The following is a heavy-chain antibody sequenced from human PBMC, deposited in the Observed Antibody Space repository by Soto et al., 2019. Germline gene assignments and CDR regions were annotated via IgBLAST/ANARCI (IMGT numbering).Heavy chain of an antibody. J-gene: IGHJ6*03. D-gene: IGHD2-15*01. CDR1: GYTFSSYA. CDR2: INVYNGNT. CDR3: ARETCGGGSCFSVRDCSYYMDV. Sequence: ASVKVSCKASGYTFSSYAITWVRQAPGQGLEWMGWINVYNGNTNYAQKLQGRVTLTTDTSTSTAYVELRSLRSDDTAVYYCARETCGGGSCFSVRDCSYYMDVWGKGTSVTVSS. V-gene: IGHV1-18*01.